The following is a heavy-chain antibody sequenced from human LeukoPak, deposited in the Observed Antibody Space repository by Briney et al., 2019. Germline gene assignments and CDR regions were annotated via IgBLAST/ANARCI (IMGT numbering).Heavy chain of an antibody. D-gene: IGHD1-26*01. CDR1: GGSIRSDY. J-gene: IGHJ2*01. V-gene: IGHV4-59*08. CDR3: ARREVGAFWYFDL. Sequence: SETLSLTCTVSGGSIRSDYWNWIRQPPGKGLEWTGSIYYSGSTYYNPSLMSRVTISVDTSKNQFSLKLTSVTAADTAVYYCARREVGAFWYFDLWGRGTLVTVSS. CDR2: IYYSGST.